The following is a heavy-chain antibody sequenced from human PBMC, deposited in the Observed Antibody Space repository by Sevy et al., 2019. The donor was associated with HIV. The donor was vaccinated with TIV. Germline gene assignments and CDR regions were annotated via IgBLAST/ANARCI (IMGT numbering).Heavy chain of an antibody. D-gene: IGHD1-26*01. J-gene: IGHJ6*02. CDR2: IWFDGSEK. CDR1: GFASSTYG. Sequence: GGSLRLSCAASGFASSTYGLYWVRQAPGKGLEWVAVIWFDGSEKYYADSVKGRFTISRDNSKNTLYLQMNSLTAADTAVYYCARGQGDDYNYGLDVWGQGTTVTVSS. V-gene: IGHV3-33*01. CDR3: ARGQGDDYNYGLDV.